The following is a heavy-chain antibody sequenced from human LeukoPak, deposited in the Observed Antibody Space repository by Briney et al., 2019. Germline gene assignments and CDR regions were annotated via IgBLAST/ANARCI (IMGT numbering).Heavy chain of an antibody. CDR2: ISNFGGKT. CDR1: GFTFDRYS. V-gene: IGHV3-30-3*01. Sequence: PGGSLRLSCAASGFTFDRYSMHWVRQVPGKGLEWVAAISNFGGKTFYADSVQGRFTISRDNSNNTVDLQMSSLRPEDTTVYYCARPYASGWHTPFPLDSWGQGTLVTVSS. J-gene: IGHJ4*02. CDR3: ARPYASGWHTPFPLDS. D-gene: IGHD6-19*01.